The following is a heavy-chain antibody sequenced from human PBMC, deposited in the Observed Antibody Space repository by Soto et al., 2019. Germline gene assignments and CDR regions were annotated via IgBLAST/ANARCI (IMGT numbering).Heavy chain of an antibody. D-gene: IGHD2-21*02. J-gene: IGHJ4*02. CDR2: MYTGGTT. V-gene: IGHV3-53*01. CDR3: ARAGCLGDCYFDY. Sequence: EVQLVESGGGLIQPGGSLRLSCAASGFTVSDRFMSWVRQAPGKGLEWVSVMYTGGTTYYANSVKGRFTISRDNSKNTLYLQMNSLRAEDTAVYYGARAGCLGDCYFDYWGQGTLLTVSS. CDR1: GFTVSDRF.